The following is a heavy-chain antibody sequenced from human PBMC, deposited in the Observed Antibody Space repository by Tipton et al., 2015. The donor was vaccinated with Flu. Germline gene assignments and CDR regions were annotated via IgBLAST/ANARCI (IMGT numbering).Heavy chain of an antibody. V-gene: IGHV3-74*01. CDR2: ISSDGRNT. CDR1: GFILSSYW. CDR3: ARGLYSDSQGCVGP. D-gene: IGHD6-13*01. J-gene: IGHJ5*02. Sequence: SLRLSCAASGFILSSYWMHWVRQAPGKGLVWVSRISSDGRNTNYADSVKGRFTISRDNAKNTLYLEMNSLRVEDTAVYYCARGLYSDSQGCVGPWGQGTLVTVSS.